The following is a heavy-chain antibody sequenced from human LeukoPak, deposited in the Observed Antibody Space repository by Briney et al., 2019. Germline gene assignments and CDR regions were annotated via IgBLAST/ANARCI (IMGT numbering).Heavy chain of an antibody. CDR2: IYTSGST. CDR3: ARFTRDTSYYYYYMDV. CDR1: GGSISSYY. V-gene: IGHV4-4*09. Sequence: PSETLSLTCTVSGGSISSYYWSWIRQPPGKGLEWIGYIYTSGSTNYHPSLKSRVTISVDTSKNQFSLKLSSVTAADTAVYYCARFTRDTSYYYYYMDVWGKGTTVTVSS. D-gene: IGHD1-1*01. J-gene: IGHJ6*03.